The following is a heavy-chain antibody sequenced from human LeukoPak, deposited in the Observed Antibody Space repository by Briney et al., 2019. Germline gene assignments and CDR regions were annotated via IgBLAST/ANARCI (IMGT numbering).Heavy chain of an antibody. CDR3: GRGGSGAGTPARGGFAP. D-gene: IGHD1-14*01. CDR1: GFIFSRYW. V-gene: IGHV3-7*04. J-gene: IGHJ5*02. Sequence: GGSLRLSCAASGFIFSRYWMNWVRQVPGKGLEWVANIKSDGSETTYLDSVKGRFIIFRDNSENSLYLQMNRLRADDTAVYYWGRGGSGAGTPARGGFAPWGQGTLVTVSS. CDR2: IKSDGSET.